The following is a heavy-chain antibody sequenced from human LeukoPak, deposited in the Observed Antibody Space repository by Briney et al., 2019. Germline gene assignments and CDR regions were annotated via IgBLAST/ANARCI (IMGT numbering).Heavy chain of an antibody. V-gene: IGHV4-30-4*08. Sequence: SETLSLTCTVSGGSISSGDYYWSWIRQPPGKGLEWIGYIYYSGSTYYNPSLKSRVTISVDTSKNQFSLKLSSVTAADTAVYYCASLIAAAATDAFDIWGQGTMVTVSS. CDR1: GGSISSGDYY. J-gene: IGHJ3*02. CDR3: ASLIAAAATDAFDI. CDR2: IYYSGST. D-gene: IGHD6-13*01.